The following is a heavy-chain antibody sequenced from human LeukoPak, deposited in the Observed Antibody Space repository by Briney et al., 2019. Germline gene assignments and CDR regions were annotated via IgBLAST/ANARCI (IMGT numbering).Heavy chain of an antibody. CDR2: IYYSGST. J-gene: IGHJ6*03. CDR1: GGSISSYY. D-gene: IGHD2-2*01. Sequence: PSETLSLTCTVSGGSISSYYWSWIRQPPGKGLEWIGYIYYSGSTNYNPSLKSRVTISVDTSKNQFSLKLSSVTAADTAVYYCARDGPTAAHYYYYYYMDVWGKGTTVTVSS. V-gene: IGHV4-59*12. CDR3: ARDGPTAAHYYYYYYMDV.